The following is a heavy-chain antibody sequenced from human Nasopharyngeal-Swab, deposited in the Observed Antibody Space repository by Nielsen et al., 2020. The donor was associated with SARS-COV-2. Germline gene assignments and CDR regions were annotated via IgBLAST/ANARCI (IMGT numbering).Heavy chain of an antibody. CDR2: IYYSGST. Sequence: SETLSLTCTVSGGSMSTYYWSWIRQPPGKGLEWIGFIYYSGSTNYNPPLESRVTISADTSKNQFSLKLSSVTAADTAMYYCARRITATSTGFDYWGQGTLVTVSS. CDR3: ARRITATSTGFDY. V-gene: IGHV4-59*01. J-gene: IGHJ4*02. D-gene: IGHD6-25*01. CDR1: GGSMSTYY.